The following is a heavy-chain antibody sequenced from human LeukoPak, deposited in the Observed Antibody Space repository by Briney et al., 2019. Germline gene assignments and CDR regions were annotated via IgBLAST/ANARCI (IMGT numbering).Heavy chain of an antibody. CDR1: GFTFSDYY. CDR2: ISSSSSYT. Sequence: GGSLRLSCAASGFTFSDYYMSWIRQAPGKGLEWVSYISSSSSYTNYADSVKGRFTISRDNAKNTLYLQMNSLRAEDTAVYYCARDLRGYSGSYYDQDYWGQGTLVTVSS. CDR3: ARDLRGYSGSYYDQDY. D-gene: IGHD1-26*01. J-gene: IGHJ4*02. V-gene: IGHV3-11*06.